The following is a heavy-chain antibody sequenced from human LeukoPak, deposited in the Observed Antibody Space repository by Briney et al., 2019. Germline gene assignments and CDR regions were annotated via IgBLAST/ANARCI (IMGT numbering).Heavy chain of an antibody. CDR2: IWSDGSRK. CDR1: GFSFNSYA. D-gene: IGHD2-21*01. Sequence: PGGSLRLSCGASGFSFNSYAIHWVRQAPSKGLEGVGVIWSDGSRKYYADSVKGRFTISRDNAKNTLYLQMNSLGAEDTAVYYCARDRFCGGANCYELIYGMDVWGQGTTVTV. V-gene: IGHV3-33*01. CDR3: ARDRFCGGANCYELIYGMDV. J-gene: IGHJ6*02.